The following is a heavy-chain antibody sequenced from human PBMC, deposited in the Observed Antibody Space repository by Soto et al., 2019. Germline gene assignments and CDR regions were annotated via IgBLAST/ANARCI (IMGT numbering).Heavy chain of an antibody. D-gene: IGHD3-10*01. CDR3: ARVVASFWHFDL. V-gene: IGHV3-72*01. Sequence: EVQLVESGGGLVQPGGSLRLSCAASGFTFSDHYMDWVRQAPGKGLEWVGRIRNKANSYTTEYAASVKGRLTISRDDSKNSLYLQMNSLKTEDTAVYYCARVVASFWHFDLWGRGTLVTVSS. CDR2: IRNKANSYTT. CDR1: GFTFSDHY. J-gene: IGHJ2*01.